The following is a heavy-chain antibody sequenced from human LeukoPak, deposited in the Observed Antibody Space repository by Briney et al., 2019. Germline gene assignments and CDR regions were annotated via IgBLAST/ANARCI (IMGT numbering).Heavy chain of an antibody. J-gene: IGHJ6*02. V-gene: IGHV3-30-3*01. D-gene: IGHD2-15*01. CDR1: GFTFSSYA. CDR3: ARDYLYCSGGSCYFSNYYYYGMDV. CDR2: ISYDESNK. Sequence: GGSLRLSCAASGFTFSSYAMHWVRQAPGKGLEWVAVISYDESNKYYADSVKGRFTISRDNSKNTLYLQMNSLRAEDTAVYYCARDYLYCSGGSCYFSNYYYYGMDVWGQGTTVTVSS.